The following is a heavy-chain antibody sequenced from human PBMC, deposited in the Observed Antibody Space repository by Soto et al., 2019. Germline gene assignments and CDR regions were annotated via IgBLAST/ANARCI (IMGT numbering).Heavy chain of an antibody. V-gene: IGHV3-66*01. CDR1: GFTFSNAW. CDR2: IYSGGST. J-gene: IGHJ6*02. CDR3: ARDHQNYYYYYGMDV. Sequence: EVQLVESGGGLVKPGGSLRLSCAASGFTFSNAWMSWVRQAPGKGLEWVSVIYSGGSTYYADSVKGRFTISRDNSKNTLYLQMNSLRAEDTAVYYCARDHQNYYYYYGMDVWGQGTTVTVSS.